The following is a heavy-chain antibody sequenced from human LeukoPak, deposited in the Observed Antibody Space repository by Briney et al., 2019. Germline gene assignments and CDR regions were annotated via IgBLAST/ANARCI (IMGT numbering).Heavy chain of an antibody. V-gene: IGHV4-34*01. CDR2: INHSGST. CDR1: GGSFRGYY. CDR3: ARGEKLARGFYYYGMDV. D-gene: IGHD6-6*01. Sequence: SETLSLTCAVYGGSFRGYYWSWIRQPPAKGLDWIGEINHSGSTNYNPSLKSRVTISVDTSKNQFSLKLSSVTAADTAVYYCARGEKLARGFYYYGMDVWGQGTTVTVSS. J-gene: IGHJ6*02.